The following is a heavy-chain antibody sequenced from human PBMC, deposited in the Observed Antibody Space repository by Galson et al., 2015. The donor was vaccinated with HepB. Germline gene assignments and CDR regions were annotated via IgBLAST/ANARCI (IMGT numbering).Heavy chain of an antibody. V-gene: IGHV3-21*01. CDR2: ISSSSSYI. Sequence: SLRLSCAASGFTFSSYSMNWVRQAPGKGLEWVSSISSSSSYIYYADSVKGRFTISRDNAKNSLYLQMNSLRAEDTAVYYCARGVGTSFIAVAGIFDYWGQGTLVTVSS. CDR3: ARGVGTSFIAVAGIFDY. CDR1: GFTFSSYS. J-gene: IGHJ4*02. D-gene: IGHD6-19*01.